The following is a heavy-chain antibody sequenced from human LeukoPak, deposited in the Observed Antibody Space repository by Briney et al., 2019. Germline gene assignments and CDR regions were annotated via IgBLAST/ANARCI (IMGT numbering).Heavy chain of an antibody. CDR1: GGTFSSYA. J-gene: IGHJ6*03. Sequence: SVKVSCKASGGTFSSYAISWVRQAPGQGLEWMGGIIPIFGTANYAQKFQGRVTITADESTSTAYMELSSLRSEDTAVYYCARRQYSSSWYSNYYYCYMDVWGKGTTVTVSS. V-gene: IGHV1-69*13. CDR3: ARRQYSSSWYSNYYYCYMDV. D-gene: IGHD6-13*01. CDR2: IIPIFGTA.